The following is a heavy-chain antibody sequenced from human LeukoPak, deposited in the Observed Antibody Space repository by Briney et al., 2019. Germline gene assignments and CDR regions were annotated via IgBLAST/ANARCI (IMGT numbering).Heavy chain of an antibody. CDR1: GFTFSSYA. V-gene: IGHV3-9*01. Sequence: GGSLRLSCAASGFTFSSYAMSWVRQAPGKGLEWVSGISWNSGSIGYADSVKGRFTTSRDNAKNSLYLQMNSLRAEDTALYYCAKEREPIAAAGRSLDYWGQGTLVTVSS. J-gene: IGHJ4*02. CDR2: ISWNSGSI. D-gene: IGHD6-13*01. CDR3: AKEREPIAAAGRSLDY.